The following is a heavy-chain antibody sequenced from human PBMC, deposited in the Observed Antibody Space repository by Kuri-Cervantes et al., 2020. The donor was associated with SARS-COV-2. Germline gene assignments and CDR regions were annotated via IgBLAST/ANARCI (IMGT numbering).Heavy chain of an antibody. V-gene: IGHV4-4*07. CDR3: ARGAEGSPFDY. D-gene: IGHD6-13*01. CDR1: GGSISSYY. CDR2: IYTSGST. J-gene: IGHJ4*02. Sequence: SETLSLTCTVSGGSISSYYWSWIRQPAGKGLEWIGRIYTSGSTNYNPSLKSRVTMSVDASKNQFSLKLSSVTAADTAVYYCARGAEGSPFDYWAREPWSPSPQ.